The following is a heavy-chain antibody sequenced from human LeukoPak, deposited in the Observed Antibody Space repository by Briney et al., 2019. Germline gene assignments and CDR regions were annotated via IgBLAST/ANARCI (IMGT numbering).Heavy chain of an antibody. CDR3: ARLITMVRGVIITETTFDY. V-gene: IGHV5-51*01. CDR2: IYPGDSDT. Sequence: GESLKISCKGSGYSFTSYWIGWVRQMPGKGLEWMGIIYPGDSDTRYSPSFQGQVTISADKSISTAYLQWSSLKASDTAMYYCARLITMVRGVIITETTFDYWGQGTLVTVSS. J-gene: IGHJ4*02. CDR1: GYSFTSYW. D-gene: IGHD3-10*01.